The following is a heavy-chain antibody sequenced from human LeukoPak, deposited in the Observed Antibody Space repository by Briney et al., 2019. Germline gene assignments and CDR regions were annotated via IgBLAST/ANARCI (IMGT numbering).Heavy chain of an antibody. CDR2: IIPIFGTA. CDR3: ARVPLKTATSFDY. Sequence: SVKLSCKASGGTFSSYAISWVRQAPGQGLELMGGIIPIFGTANYAQKFQGRVTITADESTSTAYMELSSLRSEDTAVYYCARVPLKTATSFDYWGQGTLVTVSS. CDR1: GGTFSSYA. D-gene: IGHD2-21*02. V-gene: IGHV1-69*13. J-gene: IGHJ4*02.